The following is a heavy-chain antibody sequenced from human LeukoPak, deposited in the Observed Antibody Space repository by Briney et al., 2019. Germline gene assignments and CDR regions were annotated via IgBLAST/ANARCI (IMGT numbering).Heavy chain of an antibody. CDR1: GFAFSSHA. Sequence: GGSLRLSCAASGFAFSSHAMNWVRQTPGKGLEWVSSIGGIGASTYYADSVKGRFTISRDNSKNTLYLQMNSLRAEDTALYYCAKAAYGDYVNWFDPWGQGILVIVSS. D-gene: IGHD4-17*01. CDR2: IGGIGAST. V-gene: IGHV3-23*01. J-gene: IGHJ5*02. CDR3: AKAAYGDYVNWFDP.